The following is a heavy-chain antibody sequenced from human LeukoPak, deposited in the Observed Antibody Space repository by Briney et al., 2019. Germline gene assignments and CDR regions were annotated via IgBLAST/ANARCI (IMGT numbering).Heavy chain of an antibody. V-gene: IGHV4-4*07. Sequence: SETLSLTCTVSGGSIRSYYWSWIRQPAGKGLEWIGYIYSSGSTNYNPSLKSRVTMSVDTSKNQFSLKVSSVTAADTAVYYCARVFDSGSQAYFYYMDVWGKGTTVTIFS. CDR3: ARVFDSGSQAYFYYMDV. CDR2: IYSSGST. D-gene: IGHD3-10*01. CDR1: GGSIRSYY. J-gene: IGHJ6*03.